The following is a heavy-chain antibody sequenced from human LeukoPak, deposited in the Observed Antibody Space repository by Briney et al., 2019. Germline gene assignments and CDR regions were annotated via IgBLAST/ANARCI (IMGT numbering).Heavy chain of an antibody. V-gene: IGHV3-23*01. Sequence: GGSLRLSCAASGFTFSSYAMSWVRQAPGKGLEWVSAISGSGGSTYYADSVKGRFTISRDNSKNTLYLQMNSLGAEDTAVYYCAKGGRYRVGATYGWGQGTLVTVSS. CDR2: ISGSGGST. J-gene: IGHJ4*02. CDR1: GFTFSSYA. D-gene: IGHD1-26*01. CDR3: AKGGRYRVGATYG.